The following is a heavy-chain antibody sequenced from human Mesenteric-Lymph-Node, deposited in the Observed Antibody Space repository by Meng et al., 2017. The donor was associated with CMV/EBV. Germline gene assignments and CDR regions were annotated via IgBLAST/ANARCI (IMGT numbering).Heavy chain of an antibody. CDR2: ISYDGSNK. J-gene: IGHJ6*02. D-gene: IGHD6-13*01. Sequence: GGSLRLSCAASGFTFGTSWMSWVRQAPGKGLEWVAVISYDGSNKYYADSVKGRFTISRDNSKNTLYLQMNSLRAEDTAVYYCARSRQQLNYYYYGMDVWGQGTTVTVSS. CDR1: GFTFGTSW. CDR3: ARSRQQLNYYYYGMDV. V-gene: IGHV3-30*03.